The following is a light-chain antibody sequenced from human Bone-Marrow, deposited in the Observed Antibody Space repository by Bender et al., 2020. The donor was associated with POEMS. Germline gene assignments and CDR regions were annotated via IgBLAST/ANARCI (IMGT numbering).Light chain of an antibody. J-gene: IGLJ2*01. CDR1: HIGSES. CDR3: QAWDSGNAV. Sequence: SYVLNQPPSVSVAPGQTATITCGGTHIGSESVHWYQQKPGQSPVLVIYQDVKRPSGIPERFSGSTSGNAATLTISGTQAMDEADYYCQAWDSGNAVFGGGTKLTVL. CDR2: QDV. V-gene: IGLV3-21*01.